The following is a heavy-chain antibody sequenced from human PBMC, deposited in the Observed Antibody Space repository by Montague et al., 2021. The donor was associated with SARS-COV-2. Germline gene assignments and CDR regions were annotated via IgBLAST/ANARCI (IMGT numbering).Heavy chain of an antibody. D-gene: IGHD6-13*01. Sequence: SETLSLTCAVYGGSFSGYYWSWIRQPPGKGLEWIGEINHSGSTNXNPSLKSRVTISVDTSKNQFSLKLSSVTAADTAVYYCARDVGWYSSSWFDYWGQGTLVTVSS. CDR3: ARDVGWYSSSWFDY. J-gene: IGHJ4*02. CDR1: GGSFSGYY. CDR2: INHSGST. V-gene: IGHV4-34*01.